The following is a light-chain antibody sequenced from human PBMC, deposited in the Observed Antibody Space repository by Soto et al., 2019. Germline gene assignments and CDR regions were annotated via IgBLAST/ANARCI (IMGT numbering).Light chain of an antibody. CDR3: CSYAGSYTFVV. CDR2: DVS. J-gene: IGLJ2*01. V-gene: IGLV2-11*01. Sequence: QSALTQPRSVSGSHGQSVTISCTGTSSDVGGYNYVSWYQQHPGKAPKLMIYDVSKWPSGVPDRFSGSKSGNTASLTISGLQAEDEADYYCCSYAGSYTFVVFGGGTKVTAL. CDR1: SSDVGGYNY.